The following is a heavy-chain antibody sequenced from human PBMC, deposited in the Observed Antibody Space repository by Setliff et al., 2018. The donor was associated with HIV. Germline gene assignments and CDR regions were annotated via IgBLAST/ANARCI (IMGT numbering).Heavy chain of an antibody. D-gene: IGHD3-10*01. CDR1: GFIFSDAW. V-gene: IGHV3-15*01. CDR3: TTDLIIRGVIIDGALR. J-gene: IGHJ4*02. CDR2: IRTDIDGGTT. Sequence: GGSLRLSCAASGFIFSDAWMTWVRRAPGKGLEWVGRIRTDIDGGTTDYAAPVKGRFSISRDDSKNMLYLQMNSLETEDTAVYYCTTDLIIRGVIIDGALRWGQGTLVTVSS.